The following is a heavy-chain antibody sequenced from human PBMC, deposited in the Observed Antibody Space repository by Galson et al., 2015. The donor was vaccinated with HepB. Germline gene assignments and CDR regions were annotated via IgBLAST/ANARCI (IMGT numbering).Heavy chain of an antibody. J-gene: IGHJ6*02. V-gene: IGHV1-18*01. CDR2: ISAYNGNT. Sequence: QSGAEVKKPGASVKVSCKASGYTFTSYGISWVRQAPGQGLEWMGWISAYNGNTNYAQKLQGRGTMTTDTSTSTAYMELRSLRSDDTAVYYCARASTTVVTPVYYYGMDVWGQGTTVTVSS. D-gene: IGHD4-23*01. CDR1: GYTFTSYG. CDR3: ARASTTVVTPVYYYGMDV.